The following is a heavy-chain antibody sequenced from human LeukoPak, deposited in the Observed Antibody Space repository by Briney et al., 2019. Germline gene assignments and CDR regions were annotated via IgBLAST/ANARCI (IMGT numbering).Heavy chain of an antibody. V-gene: IGHV3-30*01. CDR3: ARAMDGPYCSSTSCYADYYYGMDV. J-gene: IGHJ6*04. D-gene: IGHD2-2*01. CDR2: ISYDGGNK. Sequence: GGSLRLSCAASGFTFSSYTMHWVSEAPGRRLGSGAVISYDGGNKYYADSVKGRLTISRDNSTNALYLQMNSLRAEDTALYYCARAMDGPYCSSTSCYADYYYGMDVWGKGTTVTVSS. CDR1: GFTFSSYT.